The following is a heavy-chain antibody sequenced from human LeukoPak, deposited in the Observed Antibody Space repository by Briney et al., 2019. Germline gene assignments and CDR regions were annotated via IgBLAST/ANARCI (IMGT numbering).Heavy chain of an antibody. V-gene: IGHV4-39*02. CDR3: SRGSDDYKLGNF. Sequence: SETLSLSCSVSGGSFDNSYCWTWVRQSPRKRPEWIATIYSSAFTYYTPSLGSRATVSGDTAKNLFSLKLRSVTAADTAVYYCSRGSDDYKLGNFWGQGTLVTVSS. CDR1: GGSFDNSYC. CDR2: IYSSAFT. J-gene: IGHJ4*02. D-gene: IGHD5-24*01.